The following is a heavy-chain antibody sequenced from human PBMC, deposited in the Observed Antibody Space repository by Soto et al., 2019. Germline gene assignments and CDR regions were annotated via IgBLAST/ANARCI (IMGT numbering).Heavy chain of an antibody. V-gene: IGHV3-74*01. CDR3: ARGPRGLYHHDY. J-gene: IGHJ4*02. CDR2: INMDGSST. Sequence: GRPHRLSWTASGVTISGDWMHWVRQTAGKGLVWVSRINMDGSSTNYADSVKGRFTISRDNAKNTLYLQMNSLRVDDTAVYYCARGPRGLYHHDYWGQGALVTVSS. D-gene: IGHD2-2*01. CDR1: GVTISGDW.